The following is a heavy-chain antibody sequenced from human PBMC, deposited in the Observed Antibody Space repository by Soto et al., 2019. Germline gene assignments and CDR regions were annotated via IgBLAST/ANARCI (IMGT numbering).Heavy chain of an antibody. CDR3: ERDLFIVDTTVDWFDP. V-gene: IGHV4-34*01. J-gene: IGHJ5*02. Sequence: PSETLSLTCAVYGGSFSGYYWSWIRQPPGKGLEWIGEINHSGSTNYNPSLKSRVTISVDTSKNQFSLKLSSVTAADTDVYYCERDLFIVDTTVDWFDPCGQGHLVTVSS. D-gene: IGHD5-12*01. CDR2: INHSGST. CDR1: GGSFSGYY.